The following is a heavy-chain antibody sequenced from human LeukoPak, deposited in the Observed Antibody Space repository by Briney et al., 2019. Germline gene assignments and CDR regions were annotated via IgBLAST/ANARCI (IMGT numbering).Heavy chain of an antibody. CDR1: GGTFSSYA. Sequence: ASVKVSCKASGGTFSSYAISWVRQAPGQGLEWMGGIIPIFGTANYAQKFQGRVTITADKPTNTAYMALSSLRSEDTAVYYCASGRTDIVVVPATLRNYYFDYWGQGTLVTVSS. J-gene: IGHJ4*02. D-gene: IGHD2-2*01. CDR3: ASGRTDIVVVPATLRNYYFDY. CDR2: IIPIFGTA. V-gene: IGHV1-69*06.